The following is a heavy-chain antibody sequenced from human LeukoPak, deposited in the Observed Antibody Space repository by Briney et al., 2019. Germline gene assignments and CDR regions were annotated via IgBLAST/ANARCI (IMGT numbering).Heavy chain of an antibody. D-gene: IGHD6-13*01. Sequence: SETLSLTCAVYGGSFSGYYWSWIRQPPGKGLEWIGEINHSGSTNYNPSLKSRVTISVDTSKNQFSLKLRSVTAADTAVYYCARFLLIAAADYWGQGTLVTVSS. CDR3: ARFLLIAAADY. J-gene: IGHJ4*02. CDR2: INHSGST. V-gene: IGHV4-34*01. CDR1: GGSFSGYY.